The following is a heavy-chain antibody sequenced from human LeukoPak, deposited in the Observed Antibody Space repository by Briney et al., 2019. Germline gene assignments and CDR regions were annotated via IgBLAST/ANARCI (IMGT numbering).Heavy chain of an antibody. D-gene: IGHD1-1*01. J-gene: IGHJ3*02. CDR1: GYTFTSYY. Sequence: WASVKVSCKASGYTFTSYYMHWVRQAPGQGLEWMGIINPSGGSTSYAQKFQGRVTMTRDTSTSTVYMELSSLRSEDTAVYYCAIPHVGLERRDDAFDIWGQGTMVTVSS. CDR3: AIPHVGLERRDDAFDI. CDR2: INPSGGST. V-gene: IGHV1-46*01.